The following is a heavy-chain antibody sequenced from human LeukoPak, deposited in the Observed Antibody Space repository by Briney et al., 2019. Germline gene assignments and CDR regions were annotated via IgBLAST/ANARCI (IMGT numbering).Heavy chain of an antibody. CDR2: IYYSGST. CDR3: ARDPRGYSYGENWFDP. CDR1: GGSISSSSYY. J-gene: IGHJ5*02. Sequence: SETLSLTCTVSGGSISSSSYYWGWIRQPPGKGLEWIGSIYYSGSTYYNPSLKSRVTISVDTSKNQFSLKLSSVTAADTAVYHCARDPRGYSYGENWFDPWGQGTLVTVSS. V-gene: IGHV4-39*07. D-gene: IGHD5-18*01.